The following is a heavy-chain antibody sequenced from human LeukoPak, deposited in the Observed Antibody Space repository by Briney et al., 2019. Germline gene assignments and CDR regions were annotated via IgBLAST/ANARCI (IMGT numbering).Heavy chain of an antibody. CDR1: GFTFSSYG. CDR3: AKSLASEWELPPLDY. J-gene: IGHJ4*02. Sequence: PGGSLRLSCAASGFTFSSYGMHWVRQAPGKGLEWVAVISYDGGNKYYADSVKGRFTISRDNSKNTLYLQMNSLRAEDTAVYYCAKSLASEWELPPLDYWGQGTLVTVS. CDR2: ISYDGGNK. D-gene: IGHD1-26*01. V-gene: IGHV3-30*18.